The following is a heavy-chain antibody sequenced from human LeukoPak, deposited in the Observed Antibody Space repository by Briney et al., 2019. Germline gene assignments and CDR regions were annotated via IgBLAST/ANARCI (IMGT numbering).Heavy chain of an antibody. D-gene: IGHD5-24*01. J-gene: IGHJ5*02. CDR1: GFTFSSYW. V-gene: IGHV3-74*01. CDR2: INSDGSST. CDR3: ARLYGMATIKSYNWFDP. Sequence: PGGSLRLSCAASGFTFSSYWMHWVRQAPGKGLVWVSRINSDGSSTSYVDSVKGRFTISRDNAKNTLYLQMNSLRAEDTAVYYCARLYGMATIKSYNWFDPWGQGTLVTVSS.